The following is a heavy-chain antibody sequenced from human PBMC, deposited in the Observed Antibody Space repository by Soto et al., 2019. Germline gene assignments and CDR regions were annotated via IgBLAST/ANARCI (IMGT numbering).Heavy chain of an antibody. CDR1: GDRVSRNSAA. CDR2: TYYRSKWYN. V-gene: IGHV6-1*01. Sequence: SQTLPLTYAISGDRVSRNSAAWNWIRPSPSRGLEWLGRTYYRSKWYNDYAVSVKSRITINPDTSKNQFSPQLNSVTPEDTAVYYCARADSGSFDFQHWGQGTLVTVSS. CDR3: ARADSGSFDFQH. D-gene: IGHD1-26*01. J-gene: IGHJ1*01.